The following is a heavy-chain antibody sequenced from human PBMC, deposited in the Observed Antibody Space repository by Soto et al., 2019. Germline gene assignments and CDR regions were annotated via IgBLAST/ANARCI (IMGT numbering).Heavy chain of an antibody. Sequence: QVQLVQSGAEEKKPGASLKVSCKASGYTFTSYAMHSVRQAPGQRLEWMGWTNPGNGNTESSQKFQGRVTITRDTSAITDYMELRSLSSADTAVYCCVMSIVVVTALDDWCQGTLVTVSS. V-gene: IGHV1-3*05. CDR3: VMSIVVVTALDD. CDR2: TNPGNGNT. CDR1: GYTFTSYA. D-gene: IGHD2-21*02. J-gene: IGHJ4*02.